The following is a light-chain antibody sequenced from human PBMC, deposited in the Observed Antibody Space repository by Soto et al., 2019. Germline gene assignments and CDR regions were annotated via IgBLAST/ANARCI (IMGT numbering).Light chain of an antibody. CDR1: QSISSW. CDR3: HQYSSWWT. Sequence: DIQMTQSPSTLSASVGDRVTITCRASQSISSWLAWYQQKPGKAPKLLIYKASTLESGVPSRFSGSESGTEFPLTINSLQPDDFATYYSHQYSSWWTFGQGTKVEIK. CDR2: KAS. J-gene: IGKJ1*01. V-gene: IGKV1-5*03.